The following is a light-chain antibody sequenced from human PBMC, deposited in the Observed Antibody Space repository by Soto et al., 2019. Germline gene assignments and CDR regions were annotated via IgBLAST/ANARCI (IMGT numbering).Light chain of an antibody. J-gene: IGKJ2*01. CDR2: KAS. CDR1: QSISNW. V-gene: IGKV1-5*03. Sequence: DIQMTQSPSTLSASVGDTVTITCRASQSISNWLAWYQQKPGQAPKLLIHKASTLESGVPSRFSGSGSGTEFTPTICSLHPDDFATFYCQQYYRFPYTFGQGTKLEIK. CDR3: QQYYRFPYT.